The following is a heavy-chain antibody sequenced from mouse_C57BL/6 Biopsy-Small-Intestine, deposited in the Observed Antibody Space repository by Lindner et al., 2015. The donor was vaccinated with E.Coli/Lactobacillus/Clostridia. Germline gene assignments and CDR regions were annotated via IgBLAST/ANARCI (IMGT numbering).Heavy chain of an antibody. Sequence: SVKVSCKASGYTFTSYGISWVRQAPGQGLEWMGWISNYNGNTNYPQKLQGRVTMTTDTSTSTAYMELRSLRSDDTAIYYCARDRVSGYGGVYYYYGMDVWGQGTTVTVSS. V-gene: IGHV1-81*01. D-gene: IGHD1-1*01. CDR1: GYTFTSYG. CDR2: ISNYNGNT. J-gene: IGHJ1*01. CDR3: ARDRVSGYGGVYYYYGMDV.